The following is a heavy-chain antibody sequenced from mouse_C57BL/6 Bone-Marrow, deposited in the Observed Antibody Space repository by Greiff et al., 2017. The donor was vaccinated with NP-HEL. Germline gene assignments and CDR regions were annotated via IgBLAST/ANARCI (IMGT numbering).Heavy chain of an antibody. J-gene: IGHJ2*01. Sequence: EVKLVESGGGLVKPGGSLKLSCAASGSTFSSYAMSWVRQTPEKRLEWVATISDGGSYSYYPDNVKGRFTIARDNAKNNLYLQMSHLKSKDTAMYYCAREEDYGSSIDYWGQGTTLTVSS. CDR2: ISDGGSYS. V-gene: IGHV5-4*01. CDR1: GSTFSSYA. D-gene: IGHD1-1*01. CDR3: AREEDYGSSIDY.